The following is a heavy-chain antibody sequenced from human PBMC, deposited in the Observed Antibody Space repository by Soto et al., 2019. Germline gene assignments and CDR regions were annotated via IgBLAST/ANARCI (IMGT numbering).Heavy chain of an antibody. J-gene: IGHJ5*02. CDR1: GGSSSSSSYY. V-gene: IGHV4-39*01. CDR3: ARPPPRGTWELRDNNGFDP. CDR2: IYYSGST. D-gene: IGHD1-26*01. Sequence: SQTMSHPCTVAGGSSSSSSYYWGWNRQPPGKGLEWIGSIYYSGSTYYNPSLKSRVTISVDTSKNQFSLKLSSVTAADTAVYYCARPPPRGTWELRDNNGFDPWGQGTLVTVSS.